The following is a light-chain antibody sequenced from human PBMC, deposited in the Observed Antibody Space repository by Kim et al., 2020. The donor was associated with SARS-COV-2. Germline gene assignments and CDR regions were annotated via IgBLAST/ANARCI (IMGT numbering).Light chain of an antibody. CDR1: SSNIGAGYH. CDR2: NND. V-gene: IGLV1-40*01. CDR3: QSYDSRLSDSV. J-gene: IGLJ2*01. Sequence: QGVTISCTGSSSNIGAGYHVHWYQQVPGAAPKLLIYNNDKGPSGVPDRFSGSRSGTSASLDITGVQAEDEADYYCQSYDSRLSDSVFGGGTQLTVL.